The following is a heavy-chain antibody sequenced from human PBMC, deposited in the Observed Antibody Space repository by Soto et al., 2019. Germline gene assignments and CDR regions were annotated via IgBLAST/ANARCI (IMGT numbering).Heavy chain of an antibody. CDR2: IYYSGNT. V-gene: IGHV4-31*03. CDR3: ARVEYYSKGRSFDI. J-gene: IGHJ3*02. D-gene: IGHD3-10*01. CDR1: GGSISSGGHY. Sequence: PSETLSLTCTVSGGSISSGGHYWSWIRQHPGKGLEWIGYIYYSGNTYYNPSLKSRVIISVDTSKNQFFLKLSSVTAADTAVYFCARVEYYSKGRSFDIWGQGTMVTVSS.